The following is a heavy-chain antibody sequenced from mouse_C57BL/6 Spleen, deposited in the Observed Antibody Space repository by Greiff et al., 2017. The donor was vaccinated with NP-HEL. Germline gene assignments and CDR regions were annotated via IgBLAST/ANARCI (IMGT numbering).Heavy chain of an antibody. CDR3: AREATVVAKGIYYYAMDY. V-gene: IGHV1-82*01. CDR1: GYAFSSSW. D-gene: IGHD1-1*01. Sequence: QVQLQQSGPELVKPGASVKISCKASGYAFSSSWMNWVKQRPGKGLEWIGRIYPGDGDTNYHGKFKGQATLTADKSSSTAYMQLSSLTSEDSAVYFCAREATVVAKGIYYYAMDYWGQGTSVTVSS. CDR2: IYPGDGDT. J-gene: IGHJ4*01.